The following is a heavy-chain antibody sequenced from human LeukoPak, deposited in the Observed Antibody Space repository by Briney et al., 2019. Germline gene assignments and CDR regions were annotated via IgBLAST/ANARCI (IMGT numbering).Heavy chain of an antibody. CDR3: ARDYWWNYDY. D-gene: IGHD1-7*01. CDR1: GFTFSDYA. J-gene: IGHJ4*02. Sequence: GGSLRLSCAASGFTFSDYAMHWVRQAPGKGLEWVAVISKDGSDKYYPGSVRGRFTISGDNSKNTIYLQMDSLRAEDTAIYYCARDYWWNYDYWGQGILVTVSS. V-gene: IGHV3-30-3*01. CDR2: ISKDGSDK.